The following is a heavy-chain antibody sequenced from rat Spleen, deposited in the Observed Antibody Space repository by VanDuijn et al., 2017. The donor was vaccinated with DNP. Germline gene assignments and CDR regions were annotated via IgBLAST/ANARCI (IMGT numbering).Heavy chain of an antibody. CDR2: ISPSGGST. CDR1: GFTFSNYG. D-gene: IGHD1-12*02. V-gene: IGHV5-19*01. J-gene: IGHJ4*01. CDR3: TTHLDGSYAYGMDA. Sequence: EVQLVESGGGLVQPGRSLKLSCAASGFTFSNYGMHWIRQAPTKGLEWVASISPSGGSTYYRDSVKGRFTISRNNAKSTLYLQMDSLRSEDTATYHCTTHLDGSYAYGMDAWGQGTSVTVSS.